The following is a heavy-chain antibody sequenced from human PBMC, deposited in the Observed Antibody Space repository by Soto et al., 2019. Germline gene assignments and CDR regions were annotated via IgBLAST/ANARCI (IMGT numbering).Heavy chain of an antibody. J-gene: IGHJ1*01. CDR1: GVTFSSYA. CDR2: IIPIFGTA. V-gene: IGHV1-69*13. Sequence: SVKVSCKASGVTFSSYAISWVRQAPGQGLEWMGGIIPIFGTANYAQKFQGRVTITADESTSTAYMELSSLRSEDTAVYYCARNSGIQLAYEYFQHWGQGTLVTVSS. D-gene: IGHD5-18*01. CDR3: ARNSGIQLAYEYFQH.